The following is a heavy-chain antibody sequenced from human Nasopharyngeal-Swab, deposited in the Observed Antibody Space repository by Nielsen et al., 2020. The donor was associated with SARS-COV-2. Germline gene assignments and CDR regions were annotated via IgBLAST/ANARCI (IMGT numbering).Heavy chain of an antibody. Sequence: GGSLRLSCAASGFTFSSYWMSWVRQAPGKGLEWVAKIKQDESEKYYVDSVKGRFTISRDNAKNSLYLQLNSLRAEDTAMYYCAKYTSGWGWFDPWGLGTLVTVSS. CDR2: IKQDESEK. J-gene: IGHJ5*02. CDR1: GFTFSSYW. D-gene: IGHD6-19*01. V-gene: IGHV3-7*03. CDR3: AKYTSGWGWFDP.